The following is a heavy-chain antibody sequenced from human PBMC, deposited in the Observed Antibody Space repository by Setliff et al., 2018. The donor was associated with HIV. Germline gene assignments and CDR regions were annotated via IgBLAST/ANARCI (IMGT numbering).Heavy chain of an antibody. J-gene: IGHJ6*03. CDR2: RSTTGST. V-gene: IGHV4-4*09. Sequence: SETLSLTCTVSGDSISSYFWSWIRQSPGKGLEWIGFRSTTGSTNYNPSLRSRVTISVDTSKNQFSLKLSSVTAADTAVYYCARGRDIVVVPASPQGYYYYMDVWGKGTTVTVSS. D-gene: IGHD2-2*01. CDR1: GDSISSYF. CDR3: ARGRDIVVVPASPQGYYYYMDV.